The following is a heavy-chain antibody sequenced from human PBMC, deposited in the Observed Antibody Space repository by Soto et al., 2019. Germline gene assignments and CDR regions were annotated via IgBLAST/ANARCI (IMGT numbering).Heavy chain of an antibody. J-gene: IGHJ6*02. CDR2: VTNDGGST. D-gene: IGHD4-4*01. CDR3: ARGRLHRTSATFYYGMDV. CDR1: GFTFSSYS. V-gene: IGHV3-64*02. Sequence: PGGSLRLSCAASGFTFSSYSLHWVRQAPGKGLEYVAGVTNDGGSTYYADSMKGRFTISRDNSKNTLYLQMGSLRAEDMAVYYCARGRLHRTSATFYYGMDVWRQGITVTVSS.